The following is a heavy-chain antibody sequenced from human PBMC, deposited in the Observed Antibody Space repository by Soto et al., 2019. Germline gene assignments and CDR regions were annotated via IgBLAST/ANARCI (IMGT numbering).Heavy chain of an antibody. CDR3: ARGQGAAIGDYYYHGMDV. CDR1: GFIFSGSA. Sequence: HPGGSLRLSCAASGFIFSGSAIHWVRQASGKGLEWVGRIRGRANNFATSSAASVKGRFTFSRDDSKNTAYLQMNTLKPEDTAVYYCARGQGAAIGDYYYHGMDVWGQGTTVTVSS. D-gene: IGHD2-2*02. V-gene: IGHV3-73*01. CDR2: IRGRANNFAT. J-gene: IGHJ6*02.